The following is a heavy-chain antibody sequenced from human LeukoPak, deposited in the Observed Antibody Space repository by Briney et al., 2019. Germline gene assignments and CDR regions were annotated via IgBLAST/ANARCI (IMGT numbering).Heavy chain of an antibody. J-gene: IGHJ3*02. CDR1: GFTVSSNY. D-gene: IGHD6-13*01. V-gene: IGHV4-39*01. CDR3: ARPFYSSILHDAFDI. CDR2: IYYSGST. Sequence: PGGSLRLSCAASGFTVSSNYISWVRQPPGKGLEWIGSIYYSGSTYYNPSLKSRVTISVDTSKNQFSLKLSSVTAADTAVYYCARPFYSSILHDAFDIWGQGTMVTVSS.